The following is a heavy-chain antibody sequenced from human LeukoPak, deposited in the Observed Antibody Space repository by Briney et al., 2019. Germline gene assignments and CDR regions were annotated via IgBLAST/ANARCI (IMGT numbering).Heavy chain of an antibody. CDR3: AKGGGWLYYFDY. J-gene: IGHJ4*02. CDR1: GFTFSIFA. CDR2: ISGPGEST. D-gene: IGHD6-19*01. Sequence: PGGSLRLSCAASGFTFSIFAMNWVRQAPGKGLEWVSAISGPGESTYYADSVQGRFTISRDNSKNTLYLQINSLRAEDTAVYYCAKGGGWLYYFDYWGQGTLVTVSS. V-gene: IGHV3-23*01.